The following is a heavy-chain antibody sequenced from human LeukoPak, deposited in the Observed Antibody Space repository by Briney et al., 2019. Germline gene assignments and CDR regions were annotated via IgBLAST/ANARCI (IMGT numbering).Heavy chain of an antibody. D-gene: IGHD2-2*01. V-gene: IGHV4-38-2*01. Sequence: SETLSLTCAVSGYSISSGYYWGWIRQPPGKGLGWIGSIYHSGSTYYNPSLKSRVTISVDTSKNQFSLKLSSVTAADTTVYYCASKGSSTSCCPKDYWGQGTLVTVSS. CDR1: GYSISSGYY. CDR3: ASKGSSTSCCPKDY. CDR2: IYHSGST. J-gene: IGHJ4*02.